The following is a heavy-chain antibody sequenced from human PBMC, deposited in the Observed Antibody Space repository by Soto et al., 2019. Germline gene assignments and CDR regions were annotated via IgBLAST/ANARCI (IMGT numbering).Heavy chain of an antibody. D-gene: IGHD1-7*01. CDR2: IIPILGIA. CDR3: ARDPPGKLELRDYYYYMDV. CDR1: GGTFSSYT. V-gene: IGHV1-69*08. J-gene: IGHJ6*03. Sequence: QVQLVQSGAEVKKPGSSVKVSCKASGGTFSSYTISWVRQAPGQGLEWMGRIIPILGIANYAQKFQGRVTITADKTTSTAYMELSSLRSEDTAVYYCARDPPGKLELRDYYYYMDVWGKGTTVTVSS.